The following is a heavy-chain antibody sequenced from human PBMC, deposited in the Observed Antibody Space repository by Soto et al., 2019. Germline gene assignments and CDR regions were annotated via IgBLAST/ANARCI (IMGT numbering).Heavy chain of an antibody. D-gene: IGHD4-17*01. J-gene: IGHJ5*02. V-gene: IGHV3-23*01. Sequence: GGSLRLSCAASGFTFSSYAMSWVRQAPGKGLEWVSSISGSGGSTYYADSVKGRFTISRDNSKNTLYLQMNSLRAEDTAVYYCAKSGKLHGXTTFRFDPWGQGTLVTVSS. CDR3: AKSGKLHGXTTFRFDP. CDR1: GFTFSSYA. CDR2: ISGSGGST.